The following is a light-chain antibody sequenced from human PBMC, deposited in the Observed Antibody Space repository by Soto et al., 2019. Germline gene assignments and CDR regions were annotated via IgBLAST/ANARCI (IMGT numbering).Light chain of an antibody. J-gene: IGKJ1*01. V-gene: IGKV1-5*01. CDR3: LQYNGYSGT. CDR2: DAS. CDR1: QSVSGW. Sequence: DIQMTQSPSTLSASVGDTVTVTFRASQSVSGWLAWYQQKPGEAPKLLIYDASNLENGVPSRFSGSGSGTDFTLTISSLQPDDFATYYCLQYNGYSGTFGQGTKVDI.